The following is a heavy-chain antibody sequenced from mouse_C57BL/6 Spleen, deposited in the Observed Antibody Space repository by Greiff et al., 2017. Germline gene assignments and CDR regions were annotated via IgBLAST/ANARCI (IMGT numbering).Heavy chain of an antibody. V-gene: IGHV1-39*01. CDR3: ARKDGTGFAY. CDR2: INPNYGTT. CDR1: GYSFTDYN. D-gene: IGHD3-3*01. Sequence: VKLQQSGPELVKPGASVKISCKASGYSFTDYNMNWVKQSNGKSLEWIGVINPNYGTTSYNQKFKGKATLTIDQSSSTSYMQRNSLTSEDSAVYYCARKDGTGFAYWGQGTLVTVSA. J-gene: IGHJ3*01.